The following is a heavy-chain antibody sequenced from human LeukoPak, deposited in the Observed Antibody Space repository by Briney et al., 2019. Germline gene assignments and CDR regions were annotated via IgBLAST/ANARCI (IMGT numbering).Heavy chain of an antibody. V-gene: IGHV1-2*02. Sequence: ASVKVSCKASGKTLTGNYMHWVRQAPGQGLEWMGWINPNSGGTNYAQKFQGRVTMTRDTSISTAYMELSRLRSDDTAVYYCARAGIAARRGTYYYYYMDVWGKGTTVTVSS. J-gene: IGHJ6*03. CDR1: GKTLTGNY. D-gene: IGHD6-6*01. CDR3: ARAGIAARRGTYYYYYMDV. CDR2: INPNSGGT.